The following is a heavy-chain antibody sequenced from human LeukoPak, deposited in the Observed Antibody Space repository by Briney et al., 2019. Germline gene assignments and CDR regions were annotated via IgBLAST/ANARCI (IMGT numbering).Heavy chain of an antibody. CDR2: ISSNGKNK. J-gene: IGHJ6*02. CDR3: ARPMYYYDSSGSLAV. CDR1: GFTFSSYG. D-gene: IGHD3-22*01. Sequence: SGGSLRPSCAASGFTFSSYGIHWVRQAPGKWLEWVALISSNGKNKDYADSVKGRFTISRDNSKNTLYLQMNSLRAEDTAVYYCARPMYYYDSSGSLAVWGQGTTVTVTS. V-gene: IGHV3-30*04.